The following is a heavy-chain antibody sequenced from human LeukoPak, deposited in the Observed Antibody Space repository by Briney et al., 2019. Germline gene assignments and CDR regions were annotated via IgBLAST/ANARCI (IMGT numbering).Heavy chain of an antibody. V-gene: IGHV3-23*01. J-gene: IGHJ3*02. Sequence: GGSLRLSCAASGFTFNNYALTWVRQAPGKGLEWVSAIYNSGDRTFYADSVKGRFTISRDNSKNTLYLQMNSLRAEDTAVYYCVRDHYIVVGPAAGVFDIWGQGTMVTVSS. D-gene: IGHD2-2*01. CDR2: IYNSGDRT. CDR3: VRDHYIVVGPAAGVFDI. CDR1: GFTFNNYA.